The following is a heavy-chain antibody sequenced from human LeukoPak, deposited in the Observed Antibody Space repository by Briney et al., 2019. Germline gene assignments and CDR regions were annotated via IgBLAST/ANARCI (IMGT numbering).Heavy chain of an antibody. CDR2: IYHSGST. D-gene: IGHD5-24*01. CDR1: GYSISSGYY. Sequence: SETLSLTCTVSGYSISSGYYWGWIRQPPGKGLEWIGSIYHSGSTYYNPSLKSRVTISVDTSKNQFSLRLSSVTAADTAVYYCARGIVPREMAATFFDYWGQGTLVTVSS. J-gene: IGHJ4*02. V-gene: IGHV4-38-2*02. CDR3: ARGIVPREMAATFFDY.